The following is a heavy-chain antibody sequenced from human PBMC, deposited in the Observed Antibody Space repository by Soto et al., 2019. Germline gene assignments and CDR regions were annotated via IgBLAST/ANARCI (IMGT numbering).Heavy chain of an antibody. J-gene: IGHJ3*02. D-gene: IGHD4-4*01. V-gene: IGHV4-59*01. CDR1: GFSISTYY. CDR3: ASRDYNDAFDI. CDR2: VFYSGNT. Sequence: QVQLQESGPGLVKPSETLSLTCTVSGFSISTYYWTWIRQPPGKGLEWIGQVFYSGNTNYNPSLKSRVTISVDASRNQFSLRLSSVTAADTAIYYCASRDYNDAFDIWGQGTLVTVSS.